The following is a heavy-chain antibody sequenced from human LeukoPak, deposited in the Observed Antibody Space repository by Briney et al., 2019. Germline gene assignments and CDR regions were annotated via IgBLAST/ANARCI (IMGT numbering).Heavy chain of an antibody. D-gene: IGHD6-13*01. J-gene: IGHJ4*02. CDR3: AGGGHSSSWLKLDY. Sequence: SETLSLTCTVSGGSISSNSHYWAWIRQPPGKGLEWIGSIHYSGSTFYSPSLKSRVTISVDTSKNQFSLKLSSVTAADTAVYYCAGGGHSSSWLKLDYWGQGTLVTVSS. V-gene: IGHV4-39*01. CDR1: GGSISSNSHY. CDR2: IHYSGST.